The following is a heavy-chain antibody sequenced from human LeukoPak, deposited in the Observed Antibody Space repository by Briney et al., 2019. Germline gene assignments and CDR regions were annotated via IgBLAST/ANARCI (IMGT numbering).Heavy chain of an antibody. D-gene: IGHD5-24*01. V-gene: IGHV3-48*01. CDR3: ARDYKYAFDN. Sequence: GGSLRLASAASGLTFIDYSMNWDRQAPGKGLEWISYIGIDSGNTNYADSVKGRFTISADKAKNSLYLQMNSLRVEDTAVYYCARDYKYAFDNWGQGTLVTVSS. CDR2: IGIDSGNT. CDR1: GLTFIDYS. J-gene: IGHJ4*02.